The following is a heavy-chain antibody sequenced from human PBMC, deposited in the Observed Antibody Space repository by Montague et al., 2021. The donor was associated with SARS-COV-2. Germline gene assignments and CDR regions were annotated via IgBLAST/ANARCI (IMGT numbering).Heavy chain of an antibody. CDR3: ARRGSRGWSFDY. Sequence: SETLSLTCTVSAGSINNHCWSWIRQTPGKGMEWIAYVYFSGTATYNPSLKSRVTISVDTSTNQFSLTLTSVAAADTAVYYCARRGSRGWSFDYWGKGTQVTVSS. D-gene: IGHD6-19*01. V-gene: IGHV4-59*08. CDR2: VYFSGTA. J-gene: IGHJ4*02. CDR1: AGSINNHC.